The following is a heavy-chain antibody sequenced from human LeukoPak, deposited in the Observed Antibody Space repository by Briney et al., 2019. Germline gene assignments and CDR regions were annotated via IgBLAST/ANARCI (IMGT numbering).Heavy chain of an antibody. J-gene: IGHJ4*02. CDR1: GFTLGSHD. CDR3: VREARGYHYTYFDY. CDR2: VSSGFHA. Sequence: GGSLRLSCAASGFTLGSHDMHWVRQIPGQGLEWVAAVSSGFHAFFADSVQGRFTVSREDARNSLYLQMNSLRAGDTAVYYCVREARGYHYTYFDYWGQGTLVTVSS. V-gene: IGHV3-13*01. D-gene: IGHD5-18*01.